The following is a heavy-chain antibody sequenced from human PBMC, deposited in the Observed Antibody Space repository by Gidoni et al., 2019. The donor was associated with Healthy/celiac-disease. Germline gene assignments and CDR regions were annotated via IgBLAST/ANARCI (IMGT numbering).Heavy chain of an antibody. Sequence: EVQLVESGGGLVQPGRSLRLSCAASGFTFDDYAMHWVRQAPGKGLEWVSGISWNSGSIGYADSVKGRFTISRDNAKNSLYLQMNSLRAEDTALYYCAKDWLGDFWSGYLDYWGQGTLVTVSS. D-gene: IGHD3-3*01. CDR1: GFTFDDYA. V-gene: IGHV3-9*01. CDR2: ISWNSGSI. CDR3: AKDWLGDFWSGYLDY. J-gene: IGHJ4*02.